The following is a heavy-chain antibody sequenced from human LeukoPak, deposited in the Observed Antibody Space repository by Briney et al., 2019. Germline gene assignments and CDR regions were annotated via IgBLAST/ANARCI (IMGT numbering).Heavy chain of an antibody. Sequence: SETLSLTCTVSGGSISSSSYYWGWIRQPPGKGLEWIGSIYYSGSTYYNPSLKSRVTISVDTSKNQFSLKLSSVTAADTAVYYCARGLRRIAVATDFDYWGQGTLVTVSS. CDR2: IYYSGST. CDR3: ARGLRRIAVATDFDY. CDR1: GGSISSSSYY. D-gene: IGHD6-19*01. V-gene: IGHV4-39*07. J-gene: IGHJ4*02.